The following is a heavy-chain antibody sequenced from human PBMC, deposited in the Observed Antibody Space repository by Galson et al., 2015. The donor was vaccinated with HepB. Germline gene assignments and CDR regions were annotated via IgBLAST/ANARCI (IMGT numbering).Heavy chain of an antibody. CDR3: ARTYVATPLGYLDS. CDR1: GFMPSSHA. V-gene: IGHV3-23*01. D-gene: IGHD4-23*01. Sequence: SLRLSCATSGFMPSSHALSWVRQAPGEGLEWVSAIGGSGGSISYGDSVKGRFTISRDNSKNSVFLQMNTLSAADTAIYYCARTYVATPLGYLDSWGRGTLVTVSS. J-gene: IGHJ4*02. CDR2: IGGSGGSI.